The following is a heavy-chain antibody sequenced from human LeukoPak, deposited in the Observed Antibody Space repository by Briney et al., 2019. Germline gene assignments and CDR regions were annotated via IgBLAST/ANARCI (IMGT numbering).Heavy chain of an antibody. D-gene: IGHD5-18*01. CDR3: APGYYYFDC. J-gene: IGHJ4*02. CDR1: GFSFSTYG. Sequence: QPGRSLRPSGAASGFSFSTYGMHWVRQAPGKGLEWVALISYDGGTNYYADSVKGRFTISRDNSKNTLYLQMNSLRAEDSAVYYCAPGYYYFDCWGQGTLVTVSS. CDR2: ISYDGGTN. V-gene: IGHV3-30*03.